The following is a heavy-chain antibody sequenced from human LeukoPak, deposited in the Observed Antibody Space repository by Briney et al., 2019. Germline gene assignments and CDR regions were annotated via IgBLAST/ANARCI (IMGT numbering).Heavy chain of an antibody. V-gene: IGHV3-30*02. Sequence: GGSLRLSCAASGFTFSSYDMHWVRQAPGKGLEWVTFIRYDGNNEHYVDSVKGRFTISRDNSKNMLYLQMNSLRPDDTAAYFCARVETTSWYELDYWGQGTLVTVSS. D-gene: IGHD6-13*01. CDR1: GFTFSSYD. J-gene: IGHJ4*02. CDR2: IRYDGNNE. CDR3: ARVETTSWYELDY.